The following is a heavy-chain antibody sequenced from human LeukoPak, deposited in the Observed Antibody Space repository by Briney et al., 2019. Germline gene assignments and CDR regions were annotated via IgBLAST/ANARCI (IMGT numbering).Heavy chain of an antibody. CDR1: GFTVSSNF. CDR2: IYSGGNT. Sequence: GGSLRLSCAASGFTVSSNFMSWVRQAPGKGPEWVSLIYSGGNTYYADSVKGRFTISRDNSKNTVYLQMNSLRAEDTAVYYCATPTPDSSGWYHFDYWGQGTLVTVSS. D-gene: IGHD6-19*01. J-gene: IGHJ4*02. V-gene: IGHV3-53*01. CDR3: ATPTPDSSGWYHFDY.